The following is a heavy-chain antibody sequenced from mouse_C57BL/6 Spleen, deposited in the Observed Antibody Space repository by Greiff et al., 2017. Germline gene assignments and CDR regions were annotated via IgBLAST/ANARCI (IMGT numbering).Heavy chain of an antibody. CDR3: ARGDGYAPFPY. J-gene: IGHJ3*01. V-gene: IGHV1-18*01. Sequence: VQLQQSGPELVKPGASVKIPYKASGYTFIDYNMDWVKQSHGKSLALIGDINPNNGGNIYNQKLKGKATLTVDKSSNTAYLELRSLTSEDTSIYYWARGDGYAPFPYWGQGTLCTVSA. CDR2: INPNNGGN. CDR1: GYTFIDYN. D-gene: IGHD2-2*01.